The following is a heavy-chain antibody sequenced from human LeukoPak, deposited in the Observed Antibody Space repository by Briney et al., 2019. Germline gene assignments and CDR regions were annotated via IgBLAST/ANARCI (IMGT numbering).Heavy chain of an antibody. Sequence: SETLSLTCAVYGGSFSGYYRSWIRQPPGKGLEWIGEINHSGSTNYNPSLKSRVTISVDTSKNQFSLKLSSVTAADTAVYYCARAPDDYFDYWGQGTLVTVSS. CDR3: ARAPDDYFDY. CDR1: GGSFSGYY. J-gene: IGHJ4*02. CDR2: INHSGST. V-gene: IGHV4-34*01.